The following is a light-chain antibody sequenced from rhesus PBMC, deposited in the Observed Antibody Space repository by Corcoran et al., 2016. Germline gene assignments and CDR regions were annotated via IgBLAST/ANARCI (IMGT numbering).Light chain of an antibody. CDR3: QQYSSSPRT. Sequence: DIQMTQSPSSLSASVGDTVTITCRASQSISSWSAWYQQKPGKAPKLLIYKACTLQSGVPSRFSGSGSGTDFILTISSLQSEDVATYYCQQYSSSPRTFGQGTKVEIK. J-gene: IGKJ1*01. CDR2: KAC. V-gene: IGKV1-22*01. CDR1: QSISSW.